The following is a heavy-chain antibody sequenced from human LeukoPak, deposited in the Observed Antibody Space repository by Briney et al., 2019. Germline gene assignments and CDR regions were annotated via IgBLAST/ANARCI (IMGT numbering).Heavy chain of an antibody. D-gene: IGHD2-2*01. CDR2: ISWNSGSI. CDR1: GFTFDDYA. CDR3: AKDRGVSRGWFDP. V-gene: IGHV3-9*01. Sequence: QPGRSLRLSCAASGFTFDDYAMHWVRQAPGKGLEWVSGISWNSGSIAYADSVKGRFTISRDNAKNSLYLQMNSLRPEDTALYYCAKDRGVSRGWFDPWGQGTLVTVSS. J-gene: IGHJ5*02.